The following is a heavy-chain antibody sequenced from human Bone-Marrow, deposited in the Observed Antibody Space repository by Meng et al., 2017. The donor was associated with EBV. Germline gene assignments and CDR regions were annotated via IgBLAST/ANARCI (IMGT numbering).Heavy chain of an antibody. Sequence: QCPLAPSGAEGKKAGALVKVSCKASGYTFSTYAIHWVRQAPGQRLEWMGWINVGNGDTKYSQKLQGRVTITRDTSASTAYMELRSLRSEDTAVYYCARDSSGDSRNFDPWGQGTLVTVSS. CDR2: INVGNGDT. CDR1: GYTFSTYA. J-gene: IGHJ5*02. V-gene: IGHV1-3*01. CDR3: ARDSSGDSRNFDP. D-gene: IGHD3-22*01.